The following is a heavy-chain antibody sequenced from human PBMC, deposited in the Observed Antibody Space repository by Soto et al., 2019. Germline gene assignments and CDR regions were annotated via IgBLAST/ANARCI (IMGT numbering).Heavy chain of an antibody. D-gene: IGHD2-21*02. CDR2: IYSGGST. CDR1: WFTVSSNY. CDR3: ARVGVTDAFVI. V-gene: IGHV3-53*01. J-gene: IGHJ3*02. Sequence: GGSLRLSCAASWFTVSSNYMSWVRQAPGKGLEWVSVIYSGGSTYYADSVKGRFTISRDSSKNTVYLQMNSLRAEDTAVYYCARVGVTDAFVICGQGTRVTV.